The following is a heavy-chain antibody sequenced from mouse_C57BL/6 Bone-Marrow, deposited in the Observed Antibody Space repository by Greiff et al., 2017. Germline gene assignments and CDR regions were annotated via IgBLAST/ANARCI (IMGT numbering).Heavy chain of an antibody. D-gene: IGHD1-1*01. CDR3: ARETITTVVPFAY. CDR1: GYTFTSYW. Sequence: VKLQESGAELVKPGASVKMSCKASGYTFTSYWITWVKQRPGQGLEWIGDIYPGSGSTNYNEKFKSKATLTVDTSSSTAYMQLSSLTSEDSAVYYCARETITTVVPFAYWGQGTLVTVSA. V-gene: IGHV1-55*01. CDR2: IYPGSGST. J-gene: IGHJ3*01.